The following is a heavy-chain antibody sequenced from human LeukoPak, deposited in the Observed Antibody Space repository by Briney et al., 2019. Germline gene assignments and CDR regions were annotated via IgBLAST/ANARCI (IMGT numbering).Heavy chain of an antibody. CDR2: IYYSGST. CDR3: ARSVGFLDTAMSYFDY. Sequence: SETLSLTCTVSGGSISSYYWSWIRQPPGKGLEWIGYIYYSGSTNYNPSLKSRVTISVDTSKNQFSLRLSSVTAADTAVYYCARSVGFLDTAMSYFDYWGQGTLVTVSS. J-gene: IGHJ4*02. D-gene: IGHD5-18*01. V-gene: IGHV4-59*01. CDR1: GGSISSYY.